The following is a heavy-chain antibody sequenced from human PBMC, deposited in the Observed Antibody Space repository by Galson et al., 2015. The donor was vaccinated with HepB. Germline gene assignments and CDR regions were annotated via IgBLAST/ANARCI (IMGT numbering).Heavy chain of an antibody. Sequence: SVKVSCKVSGYTLTELSMHWVRQAPGKGLEWMGGFDPEDGETIYAQKFQGRVTMTEDTSTDTAYMELSSPRSEDTAVYYCAAPRDIVVVTGLDAFDIWGQGTMVTVSS. CDR1: GYTLTELS. J-gene: IGHJ3*02. D-gene: IGHD2-21*02. CDR3: AAPRDIVVVTGLDAFDI. CDR2: FDPEDGET. V-gene: IGHV1-24*01.